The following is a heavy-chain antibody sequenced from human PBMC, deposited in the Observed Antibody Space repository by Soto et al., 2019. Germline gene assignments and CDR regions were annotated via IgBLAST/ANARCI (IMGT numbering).Heavy chain of an antibody. J-gene: IGHJ4*02. V-gene: IGHV4-31*03. CDR3: ARGWEPPTYYFDY. Sequence: QVQLQESGPGLVKPSQTLSLTCTVSGGSISSGGYYWSWIRQHPGKGLEWIGHIYYSGSTYYNPSLKSRVTISVDTSKNQFSLKLSSVTAADTAVYYSARGWEPPTYYFDYWGQGTLVTVSS. CDR2: IYYSGST. CDR1: GGSISSGGYY. D-gene: IGHD1-1*01.